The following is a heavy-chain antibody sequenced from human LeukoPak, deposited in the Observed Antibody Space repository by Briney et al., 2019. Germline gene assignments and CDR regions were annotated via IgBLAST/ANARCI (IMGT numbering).Heavy chain of an antibody. CDR2: IYGGGST. J-gene: IGHJ6*02. CDR3: ARGDFYDPQGMDV. Sequence: GGSLRLSCAASGFTVSSNYMSWVRQAPGKGLEWVSVIYGGGSTYYADSVKGRFTISRDNSKNTLYPQMNSLRAEDTAVYYCARGDFYDPQGMDVWGQGTTVTVSS. CDR1: GFTVSSNY. V-gene: IGHV3-66*01. D-gene: IGHD3-22*01.